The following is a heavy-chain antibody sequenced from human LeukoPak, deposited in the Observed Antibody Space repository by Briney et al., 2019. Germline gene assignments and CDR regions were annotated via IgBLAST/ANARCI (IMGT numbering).Heavy chain of an antibody. J-gene: IGHJ4*02. Sequence: SVKVSCKASGGTFSSYAISWVRQAPGQGLEWMGGIIPIFGTANYAQKFQGRVTITADKSTSTAYMELSSLRSEDTAVYYCARGPITMVRGVIRFGYWGQGTLVTVSS. CDR3: ARGPITMVRGVIRFGY. CDR2: IIPIFGTA. D-gene: IGHD3-10*01. V-gene: IGHV1-69*06. CDR1: GGTFSSYA.